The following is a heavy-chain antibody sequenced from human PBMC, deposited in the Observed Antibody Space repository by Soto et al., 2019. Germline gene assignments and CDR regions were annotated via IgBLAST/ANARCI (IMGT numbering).Heavy chain of an antibody. CDR3: ASVSGRRGLDS. Sequence: SETLSLTCAVYGGSISSCFYSWSWIRQPPGKGLEWIGSIYYSGSTYYNPSLKSRVTISVDTSKTQFSLKLSSVTAADTAVYYCASVSGRRGLDSWGQGTLVTVSS. V-gene: IGHV4-30-2*03. CDR2: IYYSGST. J-gene: IGHJ4*02. D-gene: IGHD2-15*01. CDR1: GGSISSCFYS.